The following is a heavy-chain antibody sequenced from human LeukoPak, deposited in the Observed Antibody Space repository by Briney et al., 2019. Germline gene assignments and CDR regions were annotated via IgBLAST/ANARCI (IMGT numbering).Heavy chain of an antibody. D-gene: IGHD6-13*01. CDR1: GGTFSSYA. CDR3: ASRGGIYSSSWYYFDY. Sequence: GASVKVSCKASGGTFSSYAISWVRQAPGQGLEWMGGIIPTFGTANYAQKFQGRVTITADKSTSTAYMELSSLRSEDTAVYYCASRGGIYSSSWYYFDYWGQGTLVTVSS. J-gene: IGHJ4*02. V-gene: IGHV1-69*06. CDR2: IIPTFGTA.